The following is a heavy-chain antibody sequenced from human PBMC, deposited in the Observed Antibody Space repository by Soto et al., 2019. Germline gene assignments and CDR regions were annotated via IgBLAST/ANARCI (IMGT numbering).Heavy chain of an antibody. J-gene: IGHJ4*02. D-gene: IGHD1-26*01. CDR2: IIPIFGTA. CDR3: ARAIVGAMPCDY. CDR1: GGTFSSYA. V-gene: IGHV1-69*12. Sequence: QVQLVQSGAEVKKPGSSVKVSCKASGGTFSSYAISWVRQAPGQGLEWMGGIIPIFGTANYAQKFQGRVXIXAXXSTSTAYMELSSLRSEDTAVYYCARAIVGAMPCDYWGQGTLVTVSS.